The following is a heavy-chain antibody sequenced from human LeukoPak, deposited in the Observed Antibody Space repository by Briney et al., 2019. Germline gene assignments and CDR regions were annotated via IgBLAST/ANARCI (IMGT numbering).Heavy chain of an antibody. D-gene: IGHD3-9*01. V-gene: IGHV3-21*01. Sequence: GGSLRLSCAASGFTFSSYSMNWVRQAPGKGLEWVSSISSSSSYIYYADSVKGRFTISRDNAKNSLNLQMNSLRAEDTAVYYCARDIYDILTGESPHFDYWGQGTLVTVSS. CDR3: ARDIYDILTGESPHFDY. CDR1: GFTFSSYS. CDR2: ISSSSSYI. J-gene: IGHJ4*02.